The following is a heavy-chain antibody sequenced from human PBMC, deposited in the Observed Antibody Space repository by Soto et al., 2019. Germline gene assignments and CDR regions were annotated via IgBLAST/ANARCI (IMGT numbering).Heavy chain of an antibody. CDR2: IIPSFCTA. CDR3: ASKHCSSTSCYSGYYGMDV. J-gene: IGHJ6*02. CDR1: GGTFSSYA. V-gene: IGHV1-69*13. Sequence: SVKVSCKASGGTFSSYAISWVRQAPGQGLEWMGGIIPSFCTANYAQKFQGRVTITADESTSTAYMELSSLRSEDTAVYYWASKHCSSTSCYSGYYGMDVWGQGTTVTVSS. D-gene: IGHD2-2*01.